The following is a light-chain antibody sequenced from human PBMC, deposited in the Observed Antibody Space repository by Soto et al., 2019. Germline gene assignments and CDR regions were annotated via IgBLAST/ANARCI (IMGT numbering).Light chain of an antibody. V-gene: IGLV1-40*01. Sequence: QSVLTQPPSVSGAPGQRVTISCTGSRTNIGAGYDVHWYQQLPGTAPKLLIYGNTIRPSGVPDRFSGSKSGTSASLAITGLQAEDEADYYCQSYDKTLSGVVFGGGTKVTVL. CDR1: RTNIGAGYD. J-gene: IGLJ2*01. CDR3: QSYDKTLSGVV. CDR2: GNT.